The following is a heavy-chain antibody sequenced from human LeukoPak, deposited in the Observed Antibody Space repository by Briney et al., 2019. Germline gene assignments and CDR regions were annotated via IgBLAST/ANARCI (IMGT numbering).Heavy chain of an antibody. CDR1: GFSFSDYY. Sequence: PGGSLRLSCAASGFSFSDYYMSWIRQAPGKGLEWVSYISSSGTNIYYADSVKGRFTISRDNAKNSLYLQMNSLRAEDTAVYYCARNRGYGGYDSDYWGQGTLVTVSS. J-gene: IGHJ4*02. D-gene: IGHD5-12*01. CDR3: ARNRGYGGYDSDY. CDR2: ISSSGTNI. V-gene: IGHV3-11*01.